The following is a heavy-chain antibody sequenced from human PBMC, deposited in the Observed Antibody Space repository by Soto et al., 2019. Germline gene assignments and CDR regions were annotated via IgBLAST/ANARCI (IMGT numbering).Heavy chain of an antibody. CDR1: GFSFSYFG. Sequence: QVQLVESGGGVVQPGRSLRLSCAASGFSFSYFGMHWVRQAPGKGLEWVAGIWYDGSNKYYADSVKGRVTISRENSKNTLYLQMNSLRAEDTAVYYCAREGVRGTYCFDYWGQGTLVAVSS. V-gene: IGHV3-33*01. CDR2: IWYDGSNK. CDR3: AREGVRGTYCFDY. J-gene: IGHJ4*02. D-gene: IGHD1-26*01.